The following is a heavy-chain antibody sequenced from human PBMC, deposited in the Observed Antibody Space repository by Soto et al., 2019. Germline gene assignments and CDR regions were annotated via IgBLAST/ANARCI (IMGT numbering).Heavy chain of an antibody. CDR2: IIPIFGTA. D-gene: IGHD3-16*02. CDR3: GRVESADDYDYVWGSYRPPGRVGMDV. J-gene: IGHJ6*02. CDR1: GGTFSSYA. Sequence: ASVKVSCKASGGTFSSYAISWVRQAPGQGLEWMGGIIPIFGTANYAQKFQGRVTITADESTSTAYMELSSLRSEDPAVYYCGRVESADDYDYVWGSYRPPGRVGMDVWGQGTTVTVSS. V-gene: IGHV1-69*13.